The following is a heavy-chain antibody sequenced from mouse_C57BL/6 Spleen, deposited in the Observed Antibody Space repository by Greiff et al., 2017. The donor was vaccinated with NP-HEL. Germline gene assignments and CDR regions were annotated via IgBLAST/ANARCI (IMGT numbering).Heavy chain of an antibody. CDR3: ARVYDYGFFDY. V-gene: IGHV3-1*01. CDR2: ISYSGST. Sequence: EVQVVESGPGMVKPPQSLSLTCTVTGYSITSGYDWHWIRHFPGNKLEWMGYISYSGSTNYNPSLKSRISITHDTSKNHFFLKLNSVTTEDTATYYCARVYDYGFFDYWGQGTTLTVSS. J-gene: IGHJ2*01. CDR1: GYSITSGYD. D-gene: IGHD2-4*01.